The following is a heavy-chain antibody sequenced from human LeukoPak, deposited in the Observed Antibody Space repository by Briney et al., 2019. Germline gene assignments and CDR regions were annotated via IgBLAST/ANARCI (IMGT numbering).Heavy chain of an antibody. CDR2: IIPIFGTA. V-gene: IGHV1-69*06. Sequence: SVKVSCKASGGTFSSYAISWVRQAPGQGLECMGGIIPIFGTANYAQKFQGRVTITADKSASTAYMELSSLRSEDTAVYYCARKVPNDSSGYYYRGQFDPWGQGTLVTVSS. J-gene: IGHJ5*02. D-gene: IGHD3-22*01. CDR1: GGTFSSYA. CDR3: ARKVPNDSSGYYYRGQFDP.